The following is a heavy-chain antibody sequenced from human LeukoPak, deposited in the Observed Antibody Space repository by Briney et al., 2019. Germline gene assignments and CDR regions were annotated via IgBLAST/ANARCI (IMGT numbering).Heavy chain of an antibody. D-gene: IGHD1-7*01. V-gene: IGHV4-59*01. CDR3: ARRRTGSTGEAFDY. CDR2: IYYSGST. Sequence: NPSETLSLTCTVSGGSISTYYWTWIRQPPGKGLEWIGYIYYSGSTNYNPSLKSRVTISVDTSKNQFSLKLSSVTAADTAVYYCARRRTGSTGEAFDYWGQGTLVTVSS. CDR1: GGSISTYY. J-gene: IGHJ4*02.